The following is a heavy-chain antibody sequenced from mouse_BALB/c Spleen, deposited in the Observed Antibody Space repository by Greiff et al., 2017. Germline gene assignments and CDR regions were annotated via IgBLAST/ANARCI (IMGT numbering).Heavy chain of an antibody. CDR1: GFTFSSYA. V-gene: IGHV5-9-3*01. J-gene: IGHJ2*01. Sequence: EVMLVESGGGLVKPGGSLKLSCAASGFTFSSYAMSWVRQTPEKRLEWVATISSGGSYTYYPDSVKGRFTISRDNAKNTLYLQMSSLRSEDTAMYYCARHEHFDYWGQGTTLTVSS. CDR2: ISSGGSYT. CDR3: ARHEHFDY.